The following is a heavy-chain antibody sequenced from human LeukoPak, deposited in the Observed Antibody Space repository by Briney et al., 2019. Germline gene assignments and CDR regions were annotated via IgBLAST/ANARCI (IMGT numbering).Heavy chain of an antibody. CDR2: IIPIFGTA. Sequence: SVKVSCKASGGTFSSYAISWVRQAPGQGLEWMGGIIPIFGTANYAQKFQGRVTITADKSTSTAYMELSSLRSEDTAVYYCARLVASIVGASDAFDIWGQGTMVTVSS. V-gene: IGHV1-69*06. CDR3: ARLVASIVGASDAFDI. D-gene: IGHD1-26*01. J-gene: IGHJ3*02. CDR1: GGTFSSYA.